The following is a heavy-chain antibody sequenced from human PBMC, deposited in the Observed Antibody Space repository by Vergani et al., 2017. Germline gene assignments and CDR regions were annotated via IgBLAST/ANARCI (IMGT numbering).Heavy chain of an antibody. V-gene: IGHV3-23*04. CDR1: GFTFSDFS. D-gene: IGHD3-9*01. J-gene: IGHJ4*02. Sequence: VQLVESGGGLVKPGGSLRLSCAASGFTFSDFSMSWVRQAPGKGLEWVSAISGSGGSTYYADSVKGRFTISRDNSKNTLYLQMNSLRAEDTAVYYCASGVLRYFDWLVYWGQGTLVTVSS. CDR2: ISGSGGST. CDR3: ASGVLRYFDWLVY.